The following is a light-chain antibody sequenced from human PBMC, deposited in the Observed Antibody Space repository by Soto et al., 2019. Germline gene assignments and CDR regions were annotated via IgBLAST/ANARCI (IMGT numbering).Light chain of an antibody. J-gene: IGLJ2*01. Sequence: HSALTQPRSVSGSPGQSVTISCTGTSSDVGGYNYVSWYQHHPGKAPKFIIFDVSSRPSGVPDRFSGSKSGNTAYLTISGLQAEDEADYYCCSLAGGNIFRVFGGGTKLTVL. CDR1: SSDVGGYNY. V-gene: IGLV2-11*01. CDR2: DVS. CDR3: CSLAGGNIFRV.